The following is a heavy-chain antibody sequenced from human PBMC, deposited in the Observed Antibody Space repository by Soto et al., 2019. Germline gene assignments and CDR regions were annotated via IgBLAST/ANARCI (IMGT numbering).Heavy chain of an antibody. CDR2: ISGGGAAT. D-gene: IGHD2-8*02. Sequence: PCGSLRVSCAASGWNFGSFAMTWVRQASGKEPQWVSAISGGGAATYYGESVRGRFTISRVNTHNTLYLQMNRLSVDATAISFCARTTRPPTLVPGGQGALLAVSS. CDR3: ARTTRPPTLVP. J-gene: IGHJ4*02. V-gene: IGHV3-23*01. CDR1: GWNFGSFA.